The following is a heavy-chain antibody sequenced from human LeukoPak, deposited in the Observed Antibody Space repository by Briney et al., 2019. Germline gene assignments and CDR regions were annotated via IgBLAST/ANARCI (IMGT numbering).Heavy chain of an antibody. J-gene: IGHJ5*02. Sequence: SETLSLTCAVYGGSFSGYYWSWIRQPPGKGLEWIGYIYYSGSASYNPSLKSRVTMSVDTSKNQFSLKLTSLTAADTAVYYCTREPIPWGQGTLVTVSS. CDR3: TREPIP. CDR1: GGSFSGYY. V-gene: IGHV4-59*12. CDR2: IYYSGSA.